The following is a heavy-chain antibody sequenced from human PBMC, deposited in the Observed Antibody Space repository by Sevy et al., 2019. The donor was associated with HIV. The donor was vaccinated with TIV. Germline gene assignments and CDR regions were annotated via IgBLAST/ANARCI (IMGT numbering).Heavy chain of an antibody. CDR2: IGGSGYST. CDR1: GFTFSSYA. Sequence: GGSLRLSCAASGFTFSSYAMSWVRQAPGKGLEWVSGIGGSGYSTYYADSVKGRFTISRDNSKNTLYLQMNSLRAEDTAVYYCAKERGVPWGAYYFDYWGQGTLVTVSS. V-gene: IGHV3-23*01. D-gene: IGHD1-1*01. J-gene: IGHJ4*02. CDR3: AKERGVPWGAYYFDY.